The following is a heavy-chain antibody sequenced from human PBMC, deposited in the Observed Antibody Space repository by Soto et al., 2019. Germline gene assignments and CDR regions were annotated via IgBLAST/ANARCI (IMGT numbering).Heavy chain of an antibody. D-gene: IGHD3-9*01. Sequence: SVTLSLTYTVSGGYDSSSSYYWGWVRKPPGKGLEWIGSVYYSGSTYYNPSLESRVTISVDKSKNQFSLKLMSLSAADTAVYYCGRLEGLATISYYFDYWGQGALVTVSS. CDR1: GGYDSSSSYY. CDR3: GRLEGLATISYYFDY. J-gene: IGHJ4*02. V-gene: IGHV4-39*01. CDR2: VYYSGST.